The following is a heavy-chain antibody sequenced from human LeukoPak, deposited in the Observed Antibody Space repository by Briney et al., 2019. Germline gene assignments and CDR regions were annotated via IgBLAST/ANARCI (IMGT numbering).Heavy chain of an antibody. CDR3: ARTTEGGYTYDYFFYYYMDV. D-gene: IGHD5-18*01. CDR1: GGSISSSNW. V-gene: IGHV4-4*02. J-gene: IGHJ6*03. Sequence: SETLSLTCAVSGGSISSSNWWSWVRQPPGKGLEWIGEIYHSGSTNYNPSLKSRVTISVDKSKHQFSLKLSSVTAADTAVYYCARTTEGGYTYDYFFYYYMDVWGKGTTVTISS. CDR2: IYHSGST.